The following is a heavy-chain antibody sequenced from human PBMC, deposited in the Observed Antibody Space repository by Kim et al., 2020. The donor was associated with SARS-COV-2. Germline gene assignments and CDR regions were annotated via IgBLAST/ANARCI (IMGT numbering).Heavy chain of an antibody. V-gene: IGHV4-39*01. CDR2: IYYSGST. CDR1: GGSISSSSYY. Sequence: SETLSLTCTVSGGSISSSSYYWGWIRQPPGKGLEWIGSIYYSGSTYYNPSLKSRVTISVDTSKNQFSLKLSSVTAADTAVYYCARQHSSGWFPYFRHKAIDYWGQGTLVTVSS. J-gene: IGHJ4*02. CDR3: ARQHSSGWFPYFRHKAIDY. D-gene: IGHD6-19*01.